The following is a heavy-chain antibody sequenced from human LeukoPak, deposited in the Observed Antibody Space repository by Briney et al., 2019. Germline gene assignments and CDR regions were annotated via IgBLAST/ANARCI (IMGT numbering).Heavy chain of an antibody. Sequence: PGGSLRLSCAASGFTFSSYWMSWVRQAPGKGLEWVANIKQDGSEKYYVDSVEGRFAVSRDNAKNSLYLQMNSLRAEDTAVYYCARDYISSWANFDYWGQGTLVTVSS. CDR3: ARDYISSWANFDY. CDR1: GFTFSSYW. V-gene: IGHV3-7*01. CDR2: IKQDGSEK. J-gene: IGHJ4*02. D-gene: IGHD6-13*01.